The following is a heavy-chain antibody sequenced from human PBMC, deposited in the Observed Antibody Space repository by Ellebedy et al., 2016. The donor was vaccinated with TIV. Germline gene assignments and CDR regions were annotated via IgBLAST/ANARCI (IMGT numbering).Heavy chain of an antibody. D-gene: IGHD5-12*01. V-gene: IGHV3-53*01. CDR3: ARVETDRVAYYGMDA. CDR1: GFTVSTNY. Sequence: GGSLRLSCAASGFTVSTNYMSWVRQAPGKGLEWVAVIFAAGSTYYADSVKGRFTISRDNSKNTLYLQMNNLRAEDTAVYYCARVETDRVAYYGMDAWGQGTTVTVSS. J-gene: IGHJ6*02. CDR2: IFAAGST.